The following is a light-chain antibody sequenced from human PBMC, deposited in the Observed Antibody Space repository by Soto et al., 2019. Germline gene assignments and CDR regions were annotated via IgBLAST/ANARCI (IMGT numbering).Light chain of an antibody. CDR2: RND. CDR1: NSNLGSNY. Sequence: QSVLTQPPSASGTPGQRVTISCSGSNSNLGSNYVYWYQQLPGTAPKLLIYRNDQRPSGVPDRFSGSKSGTSASLAISGLRSEDEADYYCAAWDDGLSGHVVFGGGTQLTVL. V-gene: IGLV1-47*01. J-gene: IGLJ2*01. CDR3: AAWDDGLSGHVV.